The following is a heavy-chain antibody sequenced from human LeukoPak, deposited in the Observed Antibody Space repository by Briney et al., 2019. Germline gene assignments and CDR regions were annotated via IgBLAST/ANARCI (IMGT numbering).Heavy chain of an antibody. V-gene: IGHV4-4*02. CDR1: GGSISSSNW. CDR2: IYHSGST. Sequence: PSETLSLTCAVSGGSISSSNWWSWVRQPPGKGLEWIGEIYHSGSTNYNPSLKSRVTISVDKSKNQFSLKLSSVTAADTAVYYCARRSRGRELPGRRDFDYWGQGTLVTVSS. D-gene: IGHD1-26*01. J-gene: IGHJ4*02. CDR3: ARRSRGRELPGRRDFDY.